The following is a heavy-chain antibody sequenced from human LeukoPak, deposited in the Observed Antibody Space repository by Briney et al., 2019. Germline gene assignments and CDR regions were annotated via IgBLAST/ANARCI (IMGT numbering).Heavy chain of an antibody. Sequence: PGGSLRLSCAASGFTFSSYTVNWIRQAPGKGLEWVSFIYNDGRTQHTDSVKGRFTISRDNSKNTLYLQMNSLRAEDTAVYYCARWYCSSTNCYYDYWGQGTLVTVSS. V-gene: IGHV3-53*01. J-gene: IGHJ4*02. CDR1: GFTFSSYT. D-gene: IGHD2-2*01. CDR2: IYNDGRT. CDR3: ARWYCSSTNCYYDY.